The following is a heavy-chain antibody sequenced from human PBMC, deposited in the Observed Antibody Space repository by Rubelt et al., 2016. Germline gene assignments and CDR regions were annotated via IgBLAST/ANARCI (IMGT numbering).Heavy chain of an antibody. CDR3: ARGQLRVMIGAY. J-gene: IGHJ4*02. Sequence: QVQLVQSGAEVKKPGASVKVSCKASGYTFNSYAMHWVRQAPGQRLEWLGWISAGNGNTKYSQKFQGRVTITRDTSASTAYMELSSLRSEDTAVYYCARGQLRVMIGAYWGQGTLVTVSS. CDR1: GYTFNSYA. V-gene: IGHV1-3*01. CDR2: ISAGNGNT. D-gene: IGHD3-16*01.